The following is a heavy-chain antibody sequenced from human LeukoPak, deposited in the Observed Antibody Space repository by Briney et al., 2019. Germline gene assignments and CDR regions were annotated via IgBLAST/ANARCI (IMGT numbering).Heavy chain of an antibody. CDR1: GFTFSSYS. J-gene: IGHJ2*01. CDR2: ISSSSSTI. Sequence: GALRLSCAASGFTFSSYSMNWVRQAPGKGLEWVSYISSSSSTIYYADPVKGRFTISRDNAKNSLYLQMNSLRAEDTAVYYCARVPDYGDWYFDLWGRGTLVTVSS. V-gene: IGHV3-48*01. CDR3: ARVPDYGDWYFDL. D-gene: IGHD4-17*01.